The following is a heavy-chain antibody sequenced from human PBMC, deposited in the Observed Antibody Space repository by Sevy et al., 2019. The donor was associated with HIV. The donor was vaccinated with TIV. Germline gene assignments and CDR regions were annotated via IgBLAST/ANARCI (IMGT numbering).Heavy chain of an antibody. CDR3: ARSPPVVVVPGAPSWFDP. V-gene: IGHV4-34*01. Sequence: SETLSLTCAVHDGSFSGYYWNWIRQLPGKGLEWIGEINESGITYYNPSLKSRVAISVDTSKKQFSLKLNSVTAADTALYFCARSPPVVVVPGAPSWFDPWDQGTLVTVSS. D-gene: IGHD2-2*01. CDR1: DGSFSGYY. J-gene: IGHJ5*02. CDR2: INESGIT.